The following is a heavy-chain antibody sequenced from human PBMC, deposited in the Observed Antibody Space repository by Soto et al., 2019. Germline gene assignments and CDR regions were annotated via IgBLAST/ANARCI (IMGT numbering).Heavy chain of an antibody. CDR3: ARFAIMYASPHAYDDY. CDR1: GYTFTSYC. J-gene: IGHJ4*02. D-gene: IGHD2-8*01. Sequence: ASVKVSCKGSGYTFTSYCIRWVRQAPGQGLERMGWMSAYNGNTNYAQKIQGRVTMSTDTSTSTAYMELRSLRSDDTAVYYCARFAIMYASPHAYDDYWGQGTLVTASS. V-gene: IGHV1-18*04. CDR2: MSAYNGNT.